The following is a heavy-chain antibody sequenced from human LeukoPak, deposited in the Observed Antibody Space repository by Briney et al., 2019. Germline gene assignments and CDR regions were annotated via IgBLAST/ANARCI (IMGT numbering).Heavy chain of an antibody. CDR1: GSRFTNYW. CDR2: IYPGDCDA. V-gene: IGHV5-51*01. CDR3: ARRRDLYSGSYYPFDY. J-gene: IGHJ4*02. D-gene: IGHD1-26*01. Sequence: GASLQISCQGSGSRFTNYWIGWVRQMPGKGLKWMGIIYPGDCDARYSPSFQGQVTISADKSISTAYLQLSSLKASDTAMYYCARRRDLYSGSYYPFDYWGQGTLVTVSS.